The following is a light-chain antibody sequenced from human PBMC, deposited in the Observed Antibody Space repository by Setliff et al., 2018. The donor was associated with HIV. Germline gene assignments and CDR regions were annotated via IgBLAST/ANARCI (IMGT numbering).Light chain of an antibody. CDR1: SSDVGGYSY. Sequence: QSALTQPASVSGSPGQSITISCTGTSSDVGGYSYVSWYQQHPGKAPKLIIYEVRNRPSGVSNRFSGSKSGNTASLTISGLQAEDEGEYYCSSYAITNTLPFGTGTKVTVL. CDR2: EVR. J-gene: IGLJ1*01. CDR3: SSYAITNTLP. V-gene: IGLV2-14*01.